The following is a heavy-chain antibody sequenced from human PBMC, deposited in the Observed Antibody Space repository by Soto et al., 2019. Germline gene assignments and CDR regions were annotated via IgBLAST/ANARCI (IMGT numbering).Heavy chain of an antibody. CDR1: GFTFSSYA. CDR3: AKAPYYDFWSGERFYFDY. D-gene: IGHD3-3*01. V-gene: IGHV3-30*04. Sequence: QVQLVESGGGVVQPGRSLRLSCAASGFTFSSYAMHWVRQAPGKGLEWVAVISYDGSNKYYADSVKGRFTISRDNSKNTLYLQMNSLRAEDTAVYYCAKAPYYDFWSGERFYFDYWGQGTLVTVSS. J-gene: IGHJ4*02. CDR2: ISYDGSNK.